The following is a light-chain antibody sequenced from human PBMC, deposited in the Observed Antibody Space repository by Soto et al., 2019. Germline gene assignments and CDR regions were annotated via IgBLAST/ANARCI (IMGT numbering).Light chain of an antibody. CDR3: QQYVTSPWA. V-gene: IGKV3-20*01. J-gene: IGKJ1*01. Sequence: EIVLTQSPGTVSLSPGERATLSCRASPSVTSSYLAWHQQQPGQAPSLLIYGASNRTTSIPNMCSGGGSGTDFTLTISRLDPEDFALYYCQQYVTSPWAFGQGTKVDIK. CDR2: GAS. CDR1: PSVTSSY.